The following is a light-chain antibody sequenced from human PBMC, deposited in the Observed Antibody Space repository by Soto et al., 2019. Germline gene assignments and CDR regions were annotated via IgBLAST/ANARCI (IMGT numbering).Light chain of an antibody. J-gene: IGLJ3*02. Sequence: QSALTQPASVSGSPGQSITISCTGTSSDVGSYNLVSWYQHHPGTAPKLILYELSKRPSGVSARFSGSKSGDTASLTISGLQAEDEADYFCCSWAGSDAHGVFGGGTKLTVL. CDR1: SSDVGSYNL. CDR2: ELS. CDR3: CSWAGSDAHGV. V-gene: IGLV2-23*02.